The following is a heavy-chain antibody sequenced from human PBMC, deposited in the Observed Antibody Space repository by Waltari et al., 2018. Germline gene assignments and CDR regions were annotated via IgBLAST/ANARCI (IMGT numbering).Heavy chain of an antibody. CDR2: VDPEDGET. D-gene: IGHD3-22*01. V-gene: IGHV1-69-2*01. CDR3: ATASRYYYDSSGYFDY. CDR1: GYTFTDYY. J-gene: IGHJ4*02. Sequence: EVQLVQSGAEVKKPGATVKISCKASGYTFTDYYIHWVQQAPGKGLEWMGRVDPEDGETIYAEKFQGRVTITADTSTDTAYMELSSLRSEDTAVYYCATASRYYYDSSGYFDYWGQGTLVTVSS.